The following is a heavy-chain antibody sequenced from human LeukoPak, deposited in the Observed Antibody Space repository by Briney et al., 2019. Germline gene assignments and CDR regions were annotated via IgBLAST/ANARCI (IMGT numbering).Heavy chain of an antibody. D-gene: IGHD6-19*01. J-gene: IGHJ4*02. Sequence: GGSLRLSCAASGFSFGTYAMHWVRQAPGKGLEWVAVISYDGSDYYADSVKGRFTISRDNSRDTLYLEMNSLRAEDRAVYYCARANSSAWHNFDFWGQGTLVTVSS. CDR3: ARANSSAWHNFDF. CDR1: GFSFGTYA. CDR2: ISYDGSD. V-gene: IGHV3-30-3*01.